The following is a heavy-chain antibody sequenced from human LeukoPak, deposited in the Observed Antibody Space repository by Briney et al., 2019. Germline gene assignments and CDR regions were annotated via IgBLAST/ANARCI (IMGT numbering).Heavy chain of an antibody. CDR1: GFTFSSYG. CDR2: ISYDGSNK. J-gene: IGHJ4*02. V-gene: IGHV3-30*18. D-gene: IGHD6-19*01. CDR3: AKDRGVAGYFDY. Sequence: GRSLRLSCAASGFTFSSYGMHWVRQAPGKGLEWVAVISYDGSNKYYADSVKGRFTISRDNSKNTLYLQMNSLRAEDTAVYYCAKDRGVAGYFDYWGQGTLVTVSS.